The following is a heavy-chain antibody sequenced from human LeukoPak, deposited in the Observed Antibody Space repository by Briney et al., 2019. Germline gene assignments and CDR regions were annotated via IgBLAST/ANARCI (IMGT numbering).Heavy chain of an antibody. V-gene: IGHV3-30*18. CDR3: AKGLYGSGSYPLYFDY. Sequence: PGGSLRLSCAASGFTISSYGMHWVRQAPGKGLEWVAVISYDGSNKYYADSVKGRFTISRDNSKNTLYLQMNSLRAEDTAVYYCAKGLYGSGSYPLYFDYWGQGTLVTVSS. CDR1: GFTISSYG. D-gene: IGHD3-10*01. CDR2: ISYDGSNK. J-gene: IGHJ4*02.